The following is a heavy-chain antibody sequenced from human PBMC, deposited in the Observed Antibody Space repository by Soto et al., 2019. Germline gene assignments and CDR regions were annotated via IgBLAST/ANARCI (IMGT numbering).Heavy chain of an antibody. CDR2: IYYSGST. D-gene: IGHD3-22*01. J-gene: IGHJ4*02. Sequence: SETLSLTCTVSGGSVSSGSYYWSWIRQPPGKGLEWIGYIYYSGSTNYNPSLKSRVTISVDTSKNQFSLKLSSVTAADTAVYYCARVVVIGQAIDYWGQGTLVTVSS. CDR3: ARVVVIGQAIDY. V-gene: IGHV4-61*01. CDR1: GGSVSSGSYY.